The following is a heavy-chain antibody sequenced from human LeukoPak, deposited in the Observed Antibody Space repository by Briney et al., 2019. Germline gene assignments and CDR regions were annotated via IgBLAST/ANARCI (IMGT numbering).Heavy chain of an antibody. Sequence: GESLQISCKGSGYSFPTYWIGWVRQMPGKGREWMGIIYPGDSDTRYSPSFEGQVTISADKSGSTAYLQWSSLKASDTAMYYCARGPPAAYWGQGTLVTVSS. CDR1: GYSFPTYW. D-gene: IGHD1-14*01. V-gene: IGHV5-51*01. J-gene: IGHJ4*02. CDR3: ARGPPAAY. CDR2: IYPGDSDT.